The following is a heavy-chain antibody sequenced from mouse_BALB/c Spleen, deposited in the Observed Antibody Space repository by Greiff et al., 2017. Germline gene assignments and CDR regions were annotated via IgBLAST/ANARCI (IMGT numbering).Heavy chain of an antibody. J-gene: IGHJ4*01. CDR1: GFAFSSYD. Sequence: EVHLVESGGGLVKPGGSLKLSCAASGFAFSSYDMSWVRQTPEKRLEWVAYISSGGGSTYYPDTVKGRFTISRDNAKNTLYLQMSSLKSEDTAMYYCARQLAHYYGSSYGAMDYWGQGTSVTVSS. CDR3: ARQLAHYYGSSYGAMDY. V-gene: IGHV5-12-1*01. D-gene: IGHD1-1*01. CDR2: ISSGGGST.